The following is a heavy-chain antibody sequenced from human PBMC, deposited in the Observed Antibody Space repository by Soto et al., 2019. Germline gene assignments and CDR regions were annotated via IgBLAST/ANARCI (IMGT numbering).Heavy chain of an antibody. CDR2: XXYXXSX. CDR1: GGSFSTSY. V-gene: IGHV4-59*01. J-gene: IGHJ6*02. CDR3: AREEVTIFGPPYPDV. D-gene: IGHD3-3*01. Sequence: SETLSLTCTVSGGSFSTSYWSWIRQPPGKGLEWXGYXXYXXSXXXXXSXXXRVTISVDTSKNQFPLKLSSVTAADTAVYYCAREEVTIFGPPYPDVWGQGTTVTASS.